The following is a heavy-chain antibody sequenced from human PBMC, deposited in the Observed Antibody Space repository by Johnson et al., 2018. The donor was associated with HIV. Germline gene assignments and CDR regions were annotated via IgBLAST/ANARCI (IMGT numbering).Heavy chain of an antibody. J-gene: IGHJ3*02. CDR2: IKSKTDGGTT. Sequence: VQLVESGGGLVQPGGSLRLSCAASGFTFSNAWMSWVRQAPGKGLEWVGRIKSKTDGGTTDYAAPVKGRFTISRDDSKNTLYLQMNSLKNAGTAVYYCTPWPPGLDWGALDIWGQGTMVTVSS. V-gene: IGHV3-15*01. CDR3: TPWPPGLDWGALDI. CDR1: GFTFSNAW. D-gene: IGHD3-3*01.